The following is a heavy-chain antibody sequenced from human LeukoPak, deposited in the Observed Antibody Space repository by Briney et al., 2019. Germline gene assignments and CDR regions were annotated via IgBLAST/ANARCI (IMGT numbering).Heavy chain of an antibody. D-gene: IGHD2-2*01. J-gene: IGHJ3*02. Sequence: GGSVKVSCKASGYTFTSYYMHWVRQAPGQGLEWMGIINPSGGSTSYAQKFQGRVTMTRDTSTSTVHMELSSLRSEDTAVYYCARDIRPISTSFDAFDIWGQGTMVTVSS. CDR2: INPSGGST. V-gene: IGHV1-46*01. CDR3: ARDIRPISTSFDAFDI. CDR1: GYTFTSYY.